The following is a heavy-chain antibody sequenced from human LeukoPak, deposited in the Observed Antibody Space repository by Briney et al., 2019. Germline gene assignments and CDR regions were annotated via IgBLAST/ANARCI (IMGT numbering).Heavy chain of an antibody. D-gene: IGHD2-2*01. CDR3: ARVPAALNWFDP. V-gene: IGHV4-30-4*08. CDR1: GGSFSYYY. J-gene: IGHJ5*02. Sequence: SETLSLTCAVYGGSFSYYYWSWIRQPPGKGLEWIGYIYYSGSTYYNPSLKSRVTISVDTSKNQFSLKLSSVTAADTAVYYCARVPAALNWFDPWGQGTLVTVSS. CDR2: IYYSGST.